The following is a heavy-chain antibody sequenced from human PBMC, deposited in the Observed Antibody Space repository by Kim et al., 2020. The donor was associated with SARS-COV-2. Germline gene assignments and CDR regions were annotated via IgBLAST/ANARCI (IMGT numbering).Heavy chain of an antibody. CDR3: ARGGTMIVVANHDAFDI. CDR1: GYTFTSYA. CDR2: INAGNGNT. V-gene: IGHV1-3*01. J-gene: IGHJ3*02. D-gene: IGHD3-22*01. Sequence: ASVKVSCKASGYTFTSYAMHWVRQAPGQRREWMGWINAGNGNTKYSQKFQGRVTITRDTSASTAYMELSSLRSEDTAVYYCARGGTMIVVANHDAFDIWGQGTMVTVSS.